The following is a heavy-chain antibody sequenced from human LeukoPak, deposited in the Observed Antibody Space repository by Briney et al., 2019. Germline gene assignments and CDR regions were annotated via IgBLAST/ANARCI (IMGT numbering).Heavy chain of an antibody. Sequence: PSETLSLTCTVSGGSISSSSYYWGWIRQPPGKGLEWIGSIYYSGSTYYNPSLKSRVTISVDTSKNQFSLKLSSVTAADTAVYHCARDFRRTDYYDFWSGYPKGHIDYWGQGTLVTVSS. D-gene: IGHD3-3*01. V-gene: IGHV4-39*02. CDR1: GGSISSSSYY. J-gene: IGHJ4*02. CDR2: IYYSGST. CDR3: ARDFRRTDYYDFWSGYPKGHIDY.